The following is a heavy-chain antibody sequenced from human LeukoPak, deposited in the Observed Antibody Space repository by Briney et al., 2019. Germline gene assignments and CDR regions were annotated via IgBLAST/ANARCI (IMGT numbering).Heavy chain of an antibody. CDR1: GFTFSNAW. J-gene: IGHJ3*02. D-gene: IGHD2-21*01. CDR2: IKSKTDGGTT. CDR3: TTDPAYCGGDCYSDAGAEAFDI. V-gene: IGHV3-15*01. Sequence: GGSLRLSCAASGFTFSNAWMSWVRQAPGKGLEWVGRIKSKTDGGTTDYAAPVKGRFTIPRDDSKNTLYLQMNSLKTEDTAVYYCTTDPAYCGGDCYSDAGAEAFDIWGQGTMVTVSS.